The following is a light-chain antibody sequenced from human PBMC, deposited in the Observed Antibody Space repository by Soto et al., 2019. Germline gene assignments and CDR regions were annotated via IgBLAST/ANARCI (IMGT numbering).Light chain of an antibody. J-gene: IGKJ5*01. V-gene: IGKV3-20*01. CDR1: ESVSSN. CDR3: QQYGSSPIT. Sequence: EIVMTQSPATLSVSPGERATLSCRASESVSSNLAWYQQKPGQAPRLLIYGASSRAIGIPDRFSGSGSGTDFTLTISRLDPEDFAVYYCQQYGSSPITFGQGTRLEIK. CDR2: GAS.